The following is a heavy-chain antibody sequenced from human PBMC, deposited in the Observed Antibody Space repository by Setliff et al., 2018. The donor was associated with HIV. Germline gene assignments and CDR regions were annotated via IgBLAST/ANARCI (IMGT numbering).Heavy chain of an antibody. CDR1: EFTFSSYA. CDR2: ISVSGGST. V-gene: IGHV3-23*01. CDR3: ARDSSSWSWAEYFQF. Sequence: GSLRLSCAASEFTFSSYAMSWVRQAPGKGLEWVSSISVSGGSTYYADSVKGRFTISRDNSKNTLSLQMNSLRAEDTAVYYCARDSSSWSWAEYFQFWGQGTPVTVSS. D-gene: IGHD6-13*01. J-gene: IGHJ1*01.